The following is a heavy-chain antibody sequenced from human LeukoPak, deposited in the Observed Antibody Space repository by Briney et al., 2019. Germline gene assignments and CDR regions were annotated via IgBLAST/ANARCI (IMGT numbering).Heavy chain of an antibody. Sequence: ASVKVSCKASGYTFTSYYMHWVRQATGQGLEWMGIINPSGGSTSYAQMLHGRVTMTRDTSTSTVCMGLSSLRSEDTAVYYCARDHGAASSYFHFDYWGQGSLVTVSS. CDR1: GYTFTSYY. D-gene: IGHD3-9*01. J-gene: IGHJ4*02. V-gene: IGHV1-46*04. CDR3: ARDHGAASSYFHFDY. CDR2: INPSGGST.